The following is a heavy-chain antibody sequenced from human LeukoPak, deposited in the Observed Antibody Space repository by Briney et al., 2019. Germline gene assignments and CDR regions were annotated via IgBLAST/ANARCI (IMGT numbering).Heavy chain of an antibody. V-gene: IGHV4-59*12. CDR1: GGSIRSYY. D-gene: IGHD3-22*01. J-gene: IGHJ4*02. CDR2: IYYSGST. CDR3: ARLSPYYYDSSGYSR. Sequence: SETLSLTCTVSGGSIRSYYWSWIRQPPGKGLEWIAYIYYSGSTNYNPSLKSRVTISVDTSKNQFSLKLSSVTAADTAVYYCARLSPYYYDSSGYSRWGQGTLVTVSS.